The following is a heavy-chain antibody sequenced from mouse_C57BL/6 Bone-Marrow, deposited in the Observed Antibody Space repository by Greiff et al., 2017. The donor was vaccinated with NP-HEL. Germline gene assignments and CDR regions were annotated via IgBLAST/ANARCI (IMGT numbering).Heavy chain of an antibody. Sequence: QVQLQQPGAELVKPGASVKLSCKASGYTFTSYWMHWVKQRPGQGLEWIGMIHPNSGSTNYNEKFKSKATLTVDKSSSTAYMHLSNLTAEDSAVYYCAREGRYDLPYYYAMDYGGQGTSVTVSS. D-gene: IGHD2-4*01. CDR3: AREGRYDLPYYYAMDY. CDR1: GYTFTSYW. J-gene: IGHJ4*01. V-gene: IGHV1-64*01. CDR2: IHPNSGST.